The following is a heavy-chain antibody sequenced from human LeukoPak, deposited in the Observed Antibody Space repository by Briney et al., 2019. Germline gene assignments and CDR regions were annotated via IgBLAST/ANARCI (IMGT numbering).Heavy chain of an antibody. V-gene: IGHV1-18*01. CDR2: ISAYKGNT. CDR3: ARGRGYSYGHHRYFDWFDP. D-gene: IGHD5-18*01. CDR1: GYTFTSYG. Sequence: ASVKVSCKASGYTFTSYGISWVRQAPGEGLERMGWISAYKGNTNYAQKLKGRVTMTTDTSTSTAYMELRSLRSDDTAVYYCARGRGYSYGHHRYFDWFDPWGQGTLVTVSS. J-gene: IGHJ5*02.